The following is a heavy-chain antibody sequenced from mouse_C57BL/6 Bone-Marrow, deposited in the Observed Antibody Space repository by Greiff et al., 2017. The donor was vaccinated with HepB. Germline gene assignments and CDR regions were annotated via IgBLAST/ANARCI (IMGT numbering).Heavy chain of an antibody. V-gene: IGHV5-17*01. CDR2: ISSGSSTI. Sequence: EVQGVESGGGLVKPGGSLKLSCAASGFTFRDYGMHWVRQAPEKGLEWVAYISSGSSTIYYADTVKGRFTISRDNAKNTLFLQMTSLMSEDTAMYYCAHTWHFDGWGTVTTVTDSS. CDR1: GFTFRDYG. CDR3: AHTWHFDG. J-gene: IGHJ1*03.